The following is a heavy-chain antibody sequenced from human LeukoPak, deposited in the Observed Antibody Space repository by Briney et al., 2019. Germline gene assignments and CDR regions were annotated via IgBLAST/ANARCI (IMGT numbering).Heavy chain of an antibody. CDR3: ARGGKLEPTAMPT. V-gene: IGHV3-74*01. Sequence: GGSLRLSCAASGFTFSSYSLNWVRQVPGKGPVWLSRINPDGSSTTYADSVKGRFTISRDNAKNMLYLQINSLRVEDTAIYYCARGGKLEPTAMPTWGQGSLVVASS. CDR2: INPDGSST. D-gene: IGHD2-2*01. CDR1: GFTFSSYS. J-gene: IGHJ5*02.